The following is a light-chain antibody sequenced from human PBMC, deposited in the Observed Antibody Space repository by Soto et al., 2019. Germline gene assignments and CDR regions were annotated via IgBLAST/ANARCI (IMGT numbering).Light chain of an antibody. V-gene: IGKV3-15*01. J-gene: IGKJ4*01. CDR3: QQYDEWPLT. Sequence: EKVMTQSPATLSVSPGERATLSCRASQNVKTRLAWYQQKPGQAPRLLIYDAFTRATGIPARFSGSAAGTEVTLTISSLQSEDFAVYYCQQYDEWPLTFGGGTKVEIK. CDR2: DAF. CDR1: QNVKTR.